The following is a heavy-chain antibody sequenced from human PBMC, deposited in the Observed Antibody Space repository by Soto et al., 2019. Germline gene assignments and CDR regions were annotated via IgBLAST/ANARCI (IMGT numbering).Heavy chain of an antibody. CDR2: ISYDSSEI. D-gene: IGHD2-21*01. CDR1: GFTFSNNA. CDR3: AIARVANSSLDH. J-gene: IGHJ4*01. Sequence: GGSLRLSXVGSGFTFSNNAMHWVRQAPGKGLEWVAVISYDSSEIFYADSVKGRFTISRDNPENTLVLHMNSPRADDTAVYYCAIARVANSSLDHWGQGILVTVS. V-gene: IGHV3-30*01.